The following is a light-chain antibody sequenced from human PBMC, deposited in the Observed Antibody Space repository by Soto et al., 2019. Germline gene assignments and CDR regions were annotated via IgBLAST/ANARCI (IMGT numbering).Light chain of an antibody. CDR2: AAS. CDR1: QTISTN. Sequence: DIQMTQSPSSVSASVGDRVTMTCRASQTISTNLAWYQQKPGKAPKLLIYAASSLQSGVPPRFSGSGSGTDFTLTISCLQSEDFATYYCQQYNSYSWTFGQGTKVDIK. CDR3: QQYNSYSWT. J-gene: IGKJ1*01. V-gene: IGKV1-16*01.